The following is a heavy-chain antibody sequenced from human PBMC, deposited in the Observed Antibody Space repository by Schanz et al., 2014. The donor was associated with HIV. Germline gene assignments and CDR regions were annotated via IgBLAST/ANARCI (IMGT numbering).Heavy chain of an antibody. V-gene: IGHV4-34*02. D-gene: IGHD1-26*01. CDR3: ARGPKWEGLMDV. CDR2: INHSGRS. CDR1: NESFSGYY. J-gene: IGHJ6*02. Sequence: QVQLQQWGAGLLKPSETLSLTCAVYNESFSGYYWSWIRQPPGQGLEWIGEINHSGRSTYNASLKVRATISVDTSKRHFSLKLRFLTAADTAVYFCARGPKWEGLMDVWGQGTTVIVSS.